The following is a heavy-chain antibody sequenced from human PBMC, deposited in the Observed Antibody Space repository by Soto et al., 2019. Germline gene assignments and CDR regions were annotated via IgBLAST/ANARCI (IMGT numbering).Heavy chain of an antibody. Sequence: PGWSLRLSCAASGFTFSSYSMNWVRQAPGKGLEWVSTITGGGSSADYADSVKGRFTISRDNFKNTLYLQLGSLRAEDTAVYYCAKVEASIVGQSDHWGQGTLVTVSA. CDR3: AKVEASIVGQSDH. CDR2: ITGGGSSA. D-gene: IGHD1-26*01. J-gene: IGHJ4*02. V-gene: IGHV3-23*01. CDR1: GFTFSSYS.